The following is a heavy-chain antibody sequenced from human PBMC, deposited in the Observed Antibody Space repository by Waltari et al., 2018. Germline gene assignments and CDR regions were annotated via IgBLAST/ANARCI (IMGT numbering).Heavy chain of an antibody. J-gene: IGHJ5*02. CDR3: AGWVTYTSDWHGSLAP. CDR1: GFTFSSYE. V-gene: IGHV3-48*03. D-gene: IGHD6-19*01. CDR2: INRNGDTV. Sequence: EVQLVEYGGGLVQPGGSLRLSCAAPGFTFSSYEMNWVRQAPGKGLEWISYINRNGDTVYYADSVRGRFTISRDNAKNSLYLQMNTLRPEDTAIYYCAGWVTYTSDWHGSLAPWGQGTLVTVSS.